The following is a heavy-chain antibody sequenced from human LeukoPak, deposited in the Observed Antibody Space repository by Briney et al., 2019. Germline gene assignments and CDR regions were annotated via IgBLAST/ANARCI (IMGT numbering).Heavy chain of an antibody. CDR2: INNDGSYI. CDR1: GFIFSNSA. Sequence: PGGSLRLSCAASGFIFSNSAMNWVRQAPGKGLEWVSSINNDGSYIYYAGSVKGRFTISRDNAKNSLYLRLNSLRVEDTAVYYCARVVVTMIVVVTRRSSYGMDVWGQGTTVTVSS. J-gene: IGHJ6*02. V-gene: IGHV3-21*01. CDR3: ARVVVTMIVVVTRRSSYGMDV. D-gene: IGHD3-22*01.